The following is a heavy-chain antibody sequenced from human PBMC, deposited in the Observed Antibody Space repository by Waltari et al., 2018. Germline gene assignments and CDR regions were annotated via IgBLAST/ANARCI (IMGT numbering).Heavy chain of an antibody. CDR2: IYYTGTT. V-gene: IGHV4-39*01. CDR3: ARHINFWSGYYFDS. J-gene: IGHJ4*02. D-gene: IGHD3-3*01. CDR1: GACLANTTPY. Sequence: QLQLQESGPQLVKPSETLSLTCTVSGACLANTTPYWGWFRQPPGKGLEWIGSIYYTGTTYYKPSLKSRMTISADTSKTQFSLRLSSVTAADTAVYYCARHINFWSGYYFDSWGQGTLVTVSS.